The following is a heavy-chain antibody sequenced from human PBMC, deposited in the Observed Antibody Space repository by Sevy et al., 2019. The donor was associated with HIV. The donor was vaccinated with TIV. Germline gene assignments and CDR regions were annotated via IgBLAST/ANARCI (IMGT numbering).Heavy chain of an antibody. CDR2: IDPRGEER. CDR1: GFTFSSHW. J-gene: IGHJ5*01. V-gene: IGHV3-7*01. D-gene: IGHD3-16*02. CDR3: VRVVWDVLVVPAATPSPWLDS. Sequence: GGSLRLSCAASGFTFSSHWMFWVRQAPGRGLEWVASIDPRGEERDHLDSLKGRFTISRDNAKNSLYLEMHSLKGEDTALYYCVRVVWDVLVVPAATPSPWLDSWGQGTLVTVSS.